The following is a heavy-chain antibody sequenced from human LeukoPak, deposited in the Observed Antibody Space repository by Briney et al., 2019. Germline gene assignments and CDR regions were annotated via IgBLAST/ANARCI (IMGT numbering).Heavy chain of an antibody. J-gene: IGHJ4*02. D-gene: IGHD2-2*01. CDR2: ISSSGRTI. V-gene: IGHV3-11*01. CDR1: GFTFSDYY. Sequence: GGSLRLSCAASGFTFSDYYMSWVRQAPGKGLEWVSHISSSGRTIYYADSVKGRFTISRDNAKNSLYLQMNSLRAEDTVVYYCARPDCSSTSCYEFDSWGQGTLVTVSS. CDR3: ARPDCSSTSCYEFDS.